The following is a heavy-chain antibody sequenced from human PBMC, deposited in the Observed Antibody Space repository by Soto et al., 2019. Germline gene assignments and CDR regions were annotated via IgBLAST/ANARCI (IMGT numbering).Heavy chain of an antibody. J-gene: IGHJ5*02. Sequence: QVQLVQSGAEEKKPGASVKVSCKASGYTFTSYAMHWVRQAPGQRLEWMGWINAGNGNTKYSQKFQGRVTITRDTSASTAYMELSSLRSEDTAVYYCARVGNVGAWFDPWGQGTLVTVSS. V-gene: IGHV1-3*05. CDR1: GYTFTSYA. D-gene: IGHD2-15*01. CDR3: ARVGNVGAWFDP. CDR2: INAGNGNT.